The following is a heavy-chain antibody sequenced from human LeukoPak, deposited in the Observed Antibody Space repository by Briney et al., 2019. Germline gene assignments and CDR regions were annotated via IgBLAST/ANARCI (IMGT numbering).Heavy chain of an antibody. CDR1: GYRFTNYW. Sequence: GESLKISCKGSGYRFTNYWIGWVRQMPGKGLEWMGIIYPGDSETRYSPSFQGQVTISADKSISTAYLQWSSLKASDTAMYYCARLSNTPGTYFDYWGQGTLVTVSS. CDR3: ARLSNTPGTYFDY. D-gene: IGHD2-2*02. J-gene: IGHJ4*02. CDR2: IYPGDSET. V-gene: IGHV5-51*01.